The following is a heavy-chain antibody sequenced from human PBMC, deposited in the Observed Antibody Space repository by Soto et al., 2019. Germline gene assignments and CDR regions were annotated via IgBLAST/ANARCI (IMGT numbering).Heavy chain of an antibody. D-gene: IGHD6-13*01. CDR1: GGTFSSYA. CDR2: IIPIFGTA. Sequence: QVQLVQSGAEVKKPGSSVKVSCKASGGTFSSYAISWVRQAPGQGLEWMGGIIPIFGTANYAQKFQGRVTITADESTSTAYMELSSLRSEDTAVYYCARDGMAAAGTHPRYNCFDPWGQGTLVTVSS. CDR3: ARDGMAAAGTHPRYNCFDP. V-gene: IGHV1-69*12. J-gene: IGHJ5*02.